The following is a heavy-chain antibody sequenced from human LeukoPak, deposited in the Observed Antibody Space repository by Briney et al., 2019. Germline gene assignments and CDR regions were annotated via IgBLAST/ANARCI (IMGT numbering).Heavy chain of an antibody. V-gene: IGHV3-53*01. CDR1: GFILNTYY. J-gene: IGHJ3*02. Sequence: GWSLRLSCAASGFILNTYYMSWLRQAPAKGLEGVAFIYSGGSTYYDDSVKGRFTISRNNTKNTLYLQMNSLRAEDAAVYYCARVGGYSDGYYVAFDIWGQGTMVTVSS. D-gene: IGHD5-18*01. CDR3: ARVGGYSDGYYVAFDI. CDR2: IYSGGST.